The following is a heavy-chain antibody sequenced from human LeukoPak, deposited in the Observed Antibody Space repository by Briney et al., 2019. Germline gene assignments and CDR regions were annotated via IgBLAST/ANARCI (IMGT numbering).Heavy chain of an antibody. CDR3: ARAKDCGGDCYSSVGAFDI. V-gene: IGHV4-30-4*01. CDR2: IYYSGST. J-gene: IGHJ3*02. D-gene: IGHD2-21*02. CDR1: GGSISSGDYY. Sequence: PSETLSLTCTVSGGSISSGDYYWSWLRQPPGKGLEWIGYIYYSGSTHYNPSLKSRITISVDTSKNQFSLKLSSVTAADTAVYYCARAKDCGGDCYSSVGAFDIWGQGTMVTVS.